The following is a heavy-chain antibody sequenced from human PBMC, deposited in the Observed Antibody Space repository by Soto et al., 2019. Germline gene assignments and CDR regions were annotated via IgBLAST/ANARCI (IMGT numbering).Heavy chain of an antibody. J-gene: IGHJ6*02. CDR3: ARNSGYDFEMPPGPAYNGV. CDR2: ISSSSSYI. D-gene: IGHD5-12*01. V-gene: IGHV3-21*01. CDR1: GFTFSSYS. Sequence: GGSLRLSCAASGFTFSSYSMNWVRQAPGKGLEWVSSISSSSSYIYYADSVKGRFTISRDNAKNSLYLQMNSLRAEDTAVYYCARNSGYDFEMPPGPAYNGVWGQGTTVTVSS.